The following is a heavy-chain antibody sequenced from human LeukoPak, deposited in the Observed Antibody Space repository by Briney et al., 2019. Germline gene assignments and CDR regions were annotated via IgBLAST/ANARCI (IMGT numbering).Heavy chain of an antibody. CDR1: GFTFSSYA. V-gene: IGHV3-23*01. J-gene: IGHJ6*02. Sequence: GGSLRLSCAASGFTFSSYAMSWVRQAPGKGLEWVSAISGSGGSTYYADSVKGRFTISRDNSKNTLYLQMNSLRAEDTAVYYCAKDLSMVRGVADVAYGMDVWGQGTTVTVSS. CDR2: ISGSGGST. CDR3: AKDLSMVRGVADVAYGMDV. D-gene: IGHD3-10*01.